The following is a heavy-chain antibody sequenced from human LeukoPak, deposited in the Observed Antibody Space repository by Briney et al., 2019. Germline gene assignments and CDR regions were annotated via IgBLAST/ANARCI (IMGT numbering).Heavy chain of an antibody. CDR1: GFTVSSNF. CDR3: ARLSGSYDY. J-gene: IGHJ4*02. Sequence: GGSLTLSCAAYGFTVSSNFMSWVRQAPGKGLEWVSLIYSGGNTYYADSVKGRFTISRDNSKNTLYLQMNSLRADDTALYYCARLSGSYDYWGQGTLVTVSS. CDR2: IYSGGNT. D-gene: IGHD1-26*01. V-gene: IGHV3-53*01.